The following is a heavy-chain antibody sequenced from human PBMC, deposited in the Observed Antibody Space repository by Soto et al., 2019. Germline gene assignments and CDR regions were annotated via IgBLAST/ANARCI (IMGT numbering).Heavy chain of an antibody. J-gene: IGHJ5*02. V-gene: IGHV1-18*01. Sequence: ASVKVSCKASGYTFSRYGIMWVRQAPGQGLEWMGWISAYNGNTNSAEKLRGRLTMTTDASTTTAYMELRSLRSDDTAIYYCARDQGFRVVINSNWFDPWGQGTLVTVSS. D-gene: IGHD2-21*01. CDR1: GYTFSRYG. CDR3: ARDQGFRVVINSNWFDP. CDR2: ISAYNGNT.